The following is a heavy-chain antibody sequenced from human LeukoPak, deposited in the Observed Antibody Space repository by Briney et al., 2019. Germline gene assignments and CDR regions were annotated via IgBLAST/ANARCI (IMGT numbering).Heavy chain of an antibody. D-gene: IGHD2/OR15-2a*01. CDR2: ISSSSSYI. CDR3: ARDLKSARNYFDY. Sequence: GGSLRLSCAASGFTFSSYSMNWVRQAPGKGLEWVSSISSSSSYIYYADSVKGRFTISRDSAKNSLYLQMNSLRAEDTAVYYCARDLKSARNYFDYWGQGTLVTVSS. V-gene: IGHV3-21*01. CDR1: GFTFSSYS. J-gene: IGHJ4*02.